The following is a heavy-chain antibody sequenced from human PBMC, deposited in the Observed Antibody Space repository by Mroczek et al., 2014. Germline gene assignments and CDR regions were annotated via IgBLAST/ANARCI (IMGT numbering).Heavy chain of an antibody. V-gene: IGHV4-31*03. J-gene: IGHJ3*02. Sequence: QVQLQESGPGLVKPSQTLSLTCTVSGGSISSGGYYWSWIRQHPGKGLEWIGYIYYSGSTYYNPSLKSRVTISVDTSKNQFSLKLSSVTAADTAVYYCARVSSSTLMSHDAFDIWGQGTMVTVSS. CDR2: IYYSGST. CDR3: ARVSSSTLMSHDAFDI. D-gene: IGHD6-6*01. CDR1: GGSISSGGYY.